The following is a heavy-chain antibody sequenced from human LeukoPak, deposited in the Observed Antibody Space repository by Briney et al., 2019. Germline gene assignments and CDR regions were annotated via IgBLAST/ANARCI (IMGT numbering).Heavy chain of an antibody. CDR1: GFTFSNYG. CDR2: ISSSGSTI. V-gene: IGHV3-48*04. Sequence: PGGTLRLSCAASGFTFSNYGMSWVRQAPGKGLEWVSYISSSGSTIYYADSLKGRFTISRDNAKNSLYLQMNSLRAEDTAVYYCARAHYYDSSGLDFWGQGTLVTVSS. J-gene: IGHJ4*02. CDR3: ARAHYYDSSGLDF. D-gene: IGHD3-22*01.